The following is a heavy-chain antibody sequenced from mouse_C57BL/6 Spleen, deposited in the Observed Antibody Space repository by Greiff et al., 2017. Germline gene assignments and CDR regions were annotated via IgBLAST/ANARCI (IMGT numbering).Heavy chain of an antibody. J-gene: IGHJ2*02. Sequence: EVKLVESGGGLVKPGGSLKLSCAASGFTFSDYGMHWVRQAPEKGLEWVAYISSGSSTNYYADTVKGRFTIARDNAKNTLFLQMTSLRSEDTAIFYGARENLLWLRSLDYWGQGTSLTVSS. V-gene: IGHV5-17*01. CDR2: ISSGSSTN. D-gene: IGHD2-2*01. CDR3: ARENLLWLRSLDY. CDR1: GFTFSDYG.